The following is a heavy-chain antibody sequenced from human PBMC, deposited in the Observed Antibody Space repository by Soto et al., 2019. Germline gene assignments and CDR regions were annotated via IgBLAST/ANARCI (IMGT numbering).Heavy chain of an antibody. J-gene: IGHJ3*02. CDR2: VSYDGDNE. CDR1: GFTFSNYA. D-gene: IGHD1-26*01. CDR3: AIEKVGAESVHVFDI. V-gene: IGHV3-30*03. Sequence: GGSLRLSCAASGFTFSNYAMHWVRQAPGKGLEWVAIVSYDGDNEYYADSVRGRFFISRDNSRNTLYLQTSSLRAEDTALYYCAIEKVGAESVHVFDIWGQGTMVTVSS.